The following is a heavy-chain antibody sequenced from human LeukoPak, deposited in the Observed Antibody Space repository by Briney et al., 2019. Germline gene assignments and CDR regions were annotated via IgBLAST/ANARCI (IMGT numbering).Heavy chain of an antibody. CDR2: VHLDGRT. CDR3: AREGGFFRPLDY. Sequence: SETLSPTCGVSGGSVTSTNWWTWVRQPPGKGLEWIGEVHLDGRTNYNPSLESRLTISVDLSENHISLKLTSVTAADTAVYYCAREGGFFRPLDYSGQGTLLTVSS. V-gene: IGHV4-4*02. D-gene: IGHD3-3*01. J-gene: IGHJ4*02. CDR1: GGSVTSTNW.